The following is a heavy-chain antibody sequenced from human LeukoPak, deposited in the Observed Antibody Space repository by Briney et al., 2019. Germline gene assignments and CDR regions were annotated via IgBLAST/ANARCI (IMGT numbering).Heavy chain of an antibody. V-gene: IGHV4-39*07. CDR3: ARDPDYHGTGSYPAGGRYYFDY. CDR1: GGSISSSSYY. Sequence: SETLSLTCTVSGGSISSSSYYWGWIRQPPGKGLEWIGSIYYSGSTYYNPSLKSRVAISVDTSRNQFSLKLNSVTAADTAFYYCARDPDYHGTGSYPAGGRYYFDYWGQGTLVTVSS. J-gene: IGHJ4*02. CDR2: IYYSGST. D-gene: IGHD3-10*01.